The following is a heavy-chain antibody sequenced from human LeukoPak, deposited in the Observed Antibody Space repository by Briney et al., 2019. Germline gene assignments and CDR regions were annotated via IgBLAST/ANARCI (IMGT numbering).Heavy chain of an antibody. CDR2: IYADGSS. D-gene: IGHD3-22*01. J-gene: IGHJ4*02. V-gene: IGHV4-61*02. CDR1: GGSVSCDNSY. CDR3: ASRYYYHR. Sequence: SETLCLTCAVSGGSVSCDNSYWNWIRQPAGMGLEWIGRIYADGSSTYDPSPKSRVTISVEAHKNQFSLRLSSMTAADTAVYYCASRYYYHRWGQGTLVTVSS.